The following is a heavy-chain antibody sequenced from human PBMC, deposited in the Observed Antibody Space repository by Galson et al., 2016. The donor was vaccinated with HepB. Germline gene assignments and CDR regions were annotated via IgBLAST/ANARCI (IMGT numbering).Heavy chain of an antibody. CDR1: GFSFSDYY. V-gene: IGHV3-72*01. CDR2: TADKARSYTT. CDR3: AKSGVNTRGGFDI. J-gene: IGHJ3*02. D-gene: IGHD4/OR15-4a*01. Sequence: SLRLSCATSGFSFSDYYLDWIRQAPGKGLEWVGRTADKARSYTTDYAASVKGRFTISRDELKNSMYMQMNALKTEDTAVYYCAKSGVNTRGGFDIWGQGTMVTVSS.